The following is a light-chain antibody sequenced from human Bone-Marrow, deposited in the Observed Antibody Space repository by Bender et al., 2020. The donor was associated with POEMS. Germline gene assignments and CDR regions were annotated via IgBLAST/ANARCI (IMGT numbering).Light chain of an antibody. CDR1: SSNIRRHS. CDR3: VAWDASLNGPV. CDR2: SNT. J-gene: IGLJ2*01. Sequence: QSVLTQPPSVSGTPGQTVTISCSGSSSNIRRHSVNWCQQLPGTAPNLLIHSNTQRPSGVPDRFSGSKSGTSASLAISGLQSEDEADYYCVAWDASLNGPVFGGGTKLTVL. V-gene: IGLV1-44*01.